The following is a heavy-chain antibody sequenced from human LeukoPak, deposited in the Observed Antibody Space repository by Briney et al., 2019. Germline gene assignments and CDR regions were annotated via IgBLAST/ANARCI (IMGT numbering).Heavy chain of an antibody. J-gene: IGHJ6*02. D-gene: IGHD3-9*01. Sequence: PSETLSLTCTVSGGSISSSSYYWGWIRQPPGKGLEWIGSIYYSGSTYYNPSLKSRVTISVDTSKNQFSLKLSSVTAADTAVYYCARHPIKLVIPSYYYYYGMDVWGQGTTVTVS. V-gene: IGHV4-39*01. CDR3: ARHPIKLVIPSYYYYYGMDV. CDR1: GGSISSSSYY. CDR2: IYYSGST.